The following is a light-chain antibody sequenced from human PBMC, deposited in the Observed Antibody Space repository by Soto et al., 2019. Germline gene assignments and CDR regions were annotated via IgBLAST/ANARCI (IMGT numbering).Light chain of an antibody. V-gene: IGLV1-44*01. J-gene: IGLJ1*01. CDR1: RSNSGRNT. CDR3: AAWDDSLNGFYV. CDR2: RNN. Sequence: QSALTQPPSASGTPGQRDTISCSGSRSNSGRNTVNRYRQLPGTAPKLLIYRNNQRPSEVPVRFSGSKSGTSASLAISGLQSEEEADYYCAAWDDSLNGFYVFGTGTRSPS.